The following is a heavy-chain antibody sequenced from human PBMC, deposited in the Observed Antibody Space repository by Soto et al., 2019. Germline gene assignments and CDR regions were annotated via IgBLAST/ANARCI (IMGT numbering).Heavy chain of an antibody. CDR2: ISSSSSYI. Sequence: GALRLSCAASGFTFSSYSMNWVRQAPGKGLEWVSSISSSSSYIYYADSVKGRFTISRDNAKNSLYLQMNSLRAEDTAVYYCARDGYSSSWQYYYYYGMDVWGQGTTVTVSS. CDR1: GFTFSSYS. V-gene: IGHV3-21*01. D-gene: IGHD6-13*01. CDR3: ARDGYSSSWQYYYYYGMDV. J-gene: IGHJ6*02.